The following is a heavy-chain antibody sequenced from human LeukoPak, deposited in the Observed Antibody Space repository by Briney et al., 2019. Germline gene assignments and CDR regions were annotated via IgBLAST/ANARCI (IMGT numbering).Heavy chain of an antibody. V-gene: IGHV3-7*01. CDR1: GFTFSSYW. D-gene: IGHD1-7*01. CDR3: AREETGTTHYYYYYYMDV. J-gene: IGHJ6*03. Sequence: GGSLRLSCAASGFTFSSYWMSWVRQAPGKGLEWVANIKQDGSEKYYVDSVKGRFTISRDNAKNSLYLQMNGLRAEDTAVYYCAREETGTTHYYYYYYMDVWGKGTTVTVSS. CDR2: IKQDGSEK.